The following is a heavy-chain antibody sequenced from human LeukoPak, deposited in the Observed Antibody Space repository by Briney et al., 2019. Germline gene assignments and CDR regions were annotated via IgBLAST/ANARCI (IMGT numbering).Heavy chain of an antibody. D-gene: IGHD5-12*01. Sequence: SVKVSCKASGGTFSRYAISWVRQAPGQGLEWMGGIIPIFGTANYAQKFQGRVTITTDESTSTAYMELSSLRSEDTAVYYCARVERGYDYYDSSGLDYWGRGTLVTVSS. CDR2: IIPIFGTA. CDR3: ARVERGYDYYDSSGLDY. V-gene: IGHV1-69*05. J-gene: IGHJ4*02. CDR1: GGTFSRYA.